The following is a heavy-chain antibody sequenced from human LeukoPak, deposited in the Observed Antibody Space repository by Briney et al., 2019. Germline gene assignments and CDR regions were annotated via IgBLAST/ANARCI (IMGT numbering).Heavy chain of an antibody. V-gene: IGHV3-7*01. CDR1: GFTLSSFW. D-gene: IGHD3-22*01. Sequence: GGALRLSCTASGFTLSSFWMAWVRPAPGKGLEGVANIKQDGSLQHYRDSVKGRFTISRDNAKNSLYLQMNNLRAEDTALYYCATFYDSSGCDWGQGTLGTVSS. CDR3: ATFYDSSGCD. J-gene: IGHJ4*02. CDR2: IKQDGSLQ.